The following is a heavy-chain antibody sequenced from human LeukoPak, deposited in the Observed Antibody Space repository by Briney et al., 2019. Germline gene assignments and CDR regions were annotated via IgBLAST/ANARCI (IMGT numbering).Heavy chain of an antibody. CDR2: ISSSSSYI. CDR3: ASLFHEHSSSWNAFDI. J-gene: IGHJ3*02. Sequence: GGSLRLSCAASGFTFSSYSMNWVRQAPGKGLEWVSSISSSSSYIYYADSVKGRFTISRDNAKNSLYLQMNSLRAEDTAVYYCASLFHEHSSSWNAFDIWGQGTMVTVSS. V-gene: IGHV3-21*01. D-gene: IGHD6-13*01. CDR1: GFTFSSYS.